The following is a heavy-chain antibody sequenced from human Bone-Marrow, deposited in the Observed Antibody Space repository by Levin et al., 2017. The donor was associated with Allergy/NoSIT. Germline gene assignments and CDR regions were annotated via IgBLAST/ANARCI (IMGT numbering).Heavy chain of an antibody. J-gene: IGHJ3*02. CDR1: GGSFSGYY. V-gene: IGHV4-34*01. Sequence: SQTLSLSCAVYGGSFSGYYWSWIRQPPGKGLEWIGEINHSGSTNYNPSLKSRVTISVDTSKNQFSLKLSSVTAADTAVYYCARAGYCSSTSCYRGAFDIWGQGTMVTVSS. D-gene: IGHD2-2*02. CDR2: INHSGST. CDR3: ARAGYCSSTSCYRGAFDI.